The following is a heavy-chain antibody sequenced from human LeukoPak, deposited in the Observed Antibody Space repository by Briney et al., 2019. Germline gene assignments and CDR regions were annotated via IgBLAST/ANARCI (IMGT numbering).Heavy chain of an antibody. V-gene: IGHV1-24*01. Sequence: ASVKVSCKFSGYTLTELSMHWVRQAPGKGLEWMGGFDPEDGETIYAQKFQGRVTMTEDTSTDTAYMELSSLRSEDTAVYYCATGGRVAGAFDIWGQGTMVTVSS. J-gene: IGHJ3*02. CDR3: ATGGRVAGAFDI. CDR1: GYTLTELS. D-gene: IGHD6-19*01. CDR2: FDPEDGET.